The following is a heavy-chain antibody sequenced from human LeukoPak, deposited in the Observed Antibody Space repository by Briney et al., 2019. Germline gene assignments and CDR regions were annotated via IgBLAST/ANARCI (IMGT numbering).Heavy chain of an antibody. V-gene: IGHV3-74*01. Sequence: GGSLRLSCAASGFTFSRYWMHWVRQAPGKGLVWVSRINSDGSSTTYADSVKGRFTISRDNAENTLYLQMNSLRVEDTAVYYCARDVGSGWCHFDNWGQGTLVTPSS. CDR2: INSDGSST. J-gene: IGHJ4*02. D-gene: IGHD2-8*02. CDR3: ARDVGSGWCHFDN. CDR1: GFTFSRYW.